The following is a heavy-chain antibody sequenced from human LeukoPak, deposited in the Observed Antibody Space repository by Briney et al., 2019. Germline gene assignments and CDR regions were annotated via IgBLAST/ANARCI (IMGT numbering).Heavy chain of an antibody. CDR3: ARGDYSNYGHY. Sequence: SETLSLTCAVSGYSISSGYYWAWIRQPPGEGLEWVGSIFHSGTYYNPSLKSRVSISMDTSKNQFSLSLSSVTAADTAVYYCARGDYSNYGHYWGQGKLVTVSS. CDR1: GYSISSGYY. D-gene: IGHD4-11*01. V-gene: IGHV4-38-2*01. CDR2: IFHSGT. J-gene: IGHJ4*02.